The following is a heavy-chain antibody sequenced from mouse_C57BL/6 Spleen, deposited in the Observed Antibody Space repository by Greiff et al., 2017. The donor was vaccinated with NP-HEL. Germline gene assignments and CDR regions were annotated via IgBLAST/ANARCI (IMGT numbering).Heavy chain of an antibody. V-gene: IGHV1-19*01. D-gene: IGHD2-4*01. CDR2: INPYNGGT. Sequence: DVQLQESGPVLVKPGASVKMSCKASGYTFTDYYMNWVKQSHGKSLEWIGVINPYNGGTSYNQKFKGKATLTVDKSSSTAYMELNSLTSEDSAVYYCARDDYDGFAYWGQGTLVTVSA. CDR3: ARDDYDGFAY. CDR1: GYTFTDYY. J-gene: IGHJ3*01.